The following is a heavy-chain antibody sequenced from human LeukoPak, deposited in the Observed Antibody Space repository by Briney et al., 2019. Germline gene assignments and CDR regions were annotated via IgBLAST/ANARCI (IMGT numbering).Heavy chain of an antibody. V-gene: IGHV1-2*06. CDR3: ARGFLSAAGPFDY. CDR2: INPNSGVT. Sequence: ASVKVSCKASGYDFTNYYINWVRQAPGPGLEWMGRINPNSGVTSYAQKFRGRVTLARDTSINTAYMQLSSLRSDDTAVYFCARGFLSAAGPFDYWGQGSLVTVSS. J-gene: IGHJ4*02. CDR1: GYDFTNYY. D-gene: IGHD6-13*01.